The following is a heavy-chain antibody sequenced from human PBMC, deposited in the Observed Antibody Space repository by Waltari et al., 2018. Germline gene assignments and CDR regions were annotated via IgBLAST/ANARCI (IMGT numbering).Heavy chain of an antibody. D-gene: IGHD6-19*01. CDR2: IYYSGST. Sequence: QVQLQESGPGLVKPSETLSLTCTVSGGSISSYYWSWIRQPPGKGLEWIGYIYYSGSTNYNPSLKSRVTISVDTSKNQFSLKLSSVTAADTAVYYCAGSGRGGGFDYWGQGTLVTVSS. CDR3: AGSGRGGGFDY. CDR1: GGSISSYY. J-gene: IGHJ4*02. V-gene: IGHV4-59*01.